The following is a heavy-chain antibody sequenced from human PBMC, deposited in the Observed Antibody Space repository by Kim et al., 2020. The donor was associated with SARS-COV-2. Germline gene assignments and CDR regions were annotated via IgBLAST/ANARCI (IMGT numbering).Heavy chain of an antibody. D-gene: IGHD3-16*01. CDR3: ARRFGVPSGMDV. CDR2: ISADSSDR. Sequence: GGSLRLSCAASGFPLSDYYMKWIRQAPGEGLEWVSYISADSSDRKYADSVKGRFTISRDHAKNALYLQRNSRRVEDTAIYYFARRFGVPSGMDVWGRGT. CDR1: GFPLSDYY. J-gene: IGHJ6*02. V-gene: IGHV3-11*03.